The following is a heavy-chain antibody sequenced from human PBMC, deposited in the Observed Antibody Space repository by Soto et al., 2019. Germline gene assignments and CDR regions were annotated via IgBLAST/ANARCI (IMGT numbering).Heavy chain of an antibody. CDR3: ARDMRGSSGYEGFDI. CDR1: VGSSSRLCDD. J-gene: IGHJ3*02. V-gene: IGHV4-61*01. Sequence: SDTRSLACTLSVGSSSRLCDDWSCIREPPGKGLEWVGYVVYIGSARYNPSLRSRVTISKDTAKNQFSMKVTSVTPADTAVYYCARDMRGSSGYEGFDIWGTGTLVTVSS. D-gene: IGHD5-12*01. CDR2: VVYIGSA.